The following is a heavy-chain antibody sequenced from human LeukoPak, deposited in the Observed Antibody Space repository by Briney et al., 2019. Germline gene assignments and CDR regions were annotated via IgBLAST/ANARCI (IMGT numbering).Heavy chain of an antibody. Sequence: SETLSLTCTVSGGSISSSSYYWGWIRQPPGKGLEWIGSIYYSGSTYYNPSLKSRVTISVDTSKNQFSLKLSSVTAADTAVYYCARGGRRIFGVVIHGRDNWFDPWGQGTLVTVSS. V-gene: IGHV4-39*07. D-gene: IGHD3-3*01. J-gene: IGHJ5*02. CDR2: IYYSGST. CDR1: GGSISSSSYY. CDR3: ARGGRRIFGVVIHGRDNWFDP.